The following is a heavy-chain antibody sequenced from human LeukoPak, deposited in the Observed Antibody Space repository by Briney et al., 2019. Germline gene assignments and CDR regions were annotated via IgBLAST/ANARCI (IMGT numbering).Heavy chain of an antibody. D-gene: IGHD1-26*01. V-gene: IGHV4-39*07. CDR3: AMAWELVFDY. CDR2: IYYSGST. CDR1: GGSISSSSYY. Sequence: SETLSLTCTVSGGSISSSSYYWGWIRQPPGKGLEWIGSIYYSGSTYYNPSLKSRVTISVDKSKNQFSLKLSSVTAADTAVYYCAMAWELVFDYWGQGTLVTVSS. J-gene: IGHJ4*02.